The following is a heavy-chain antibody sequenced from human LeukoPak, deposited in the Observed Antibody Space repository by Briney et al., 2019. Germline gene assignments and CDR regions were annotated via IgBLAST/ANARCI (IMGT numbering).Heavy chain of an antibody. Sequence: PGGSLRLSCAASGFTFSSYGVHWVRQAPGKGLEWVAVISYDGSNKYYADSVKGRFTISRDNSKNTLYLQMNSLRAEDTAVYYCARATVKAFDIWGQGTMVTVSS. CDR1: GFTFSSYG. CDR3: ARATVKAFDI. J-gene: IGHJ3*02. CDR2: ISYDGSNK. V-gene: IGHV3-30*19. D-gene: IGHD4-17*01.